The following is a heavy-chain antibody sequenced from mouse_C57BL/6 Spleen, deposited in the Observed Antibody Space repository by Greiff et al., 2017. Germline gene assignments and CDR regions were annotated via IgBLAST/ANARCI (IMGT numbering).Heavy chain of an antibody. CDR1: GYAFSSSW. V-gene: IGHV1-82*01. CDR3: ASDGSRFYWYFDV. D-gene: IGHD1-1*01. CDR2: IYPGGGDT. J-gene: IGHJ1*03. Sequence: VMLMESGPALVKPGASVKISCKASGYAFSSSWMYWVQQRPGKGLEWIGRIYPGGGDTNYNGKFKGKDTLTADNSTSTAYMQLSSLTSEDSAVYCWASDGSRFYWYFDVWGTGTTVTVSS.